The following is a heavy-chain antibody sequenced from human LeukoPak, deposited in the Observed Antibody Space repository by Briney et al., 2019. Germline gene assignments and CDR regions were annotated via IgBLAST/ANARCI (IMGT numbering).Heavy chain of an antibody. CDR2: ISYDGSNK. CDR1: GFTFSSYG. CDR3: TKDNYGDYNYYYYGMDV. Sequence: PGGSLRLSCAASGFTFSSYGMHWVRQAPGKGLEWVAVISYDGSNKYYADSVKGRFTISRDNSKNTLYLQMNSLRAEDTAVYYCTKDNYGDYNYYYYGMDVWGQGTTVTVSS. J-gene: IGHJ6*02. V-gene: IGHV3-30*18. D-gene: IGHD4-17*01.